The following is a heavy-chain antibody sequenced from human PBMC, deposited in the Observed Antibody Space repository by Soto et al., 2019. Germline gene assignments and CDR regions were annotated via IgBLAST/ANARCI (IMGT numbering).Heavy chain of an antibody. D-gene: IGHD5-12*01. CDR2: IWYDGSNK. CDR3: ARDLPRYAPGLDY. Sequence: GGSLRLSCAASGFTFSSYGMHWVRQAPGKGLEWVAVIWYDGSNKYYADSVKGRFTISRDNSKNTLYLQMNSLRAEDTAVYYCARDLPRYAPGLDYWGQGTLVTVSS. CDR1: GFTFSSYG. V-gene: IGHV3-33*01. J-gene: IGHJ4*02.